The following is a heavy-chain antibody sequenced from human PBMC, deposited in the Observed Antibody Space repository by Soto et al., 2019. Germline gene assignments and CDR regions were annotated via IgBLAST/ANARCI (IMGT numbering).Heavy chain of an antibody. J-gene: IGHJ4*02. D-gene: IGHD3-16*01. CDR3: GKRDSGGGTYYFDY. V-gene: IGHV3-30*18. CDR1: GFTFSNYG. Sequence: QVQLVESGGGVVQPGRSLRLSCAASGFTFSNYGMHWVRQAPGKGLEWVALISYDGSNKYYVDSVKGRFTISRDTSKYPLYLKRASLRAKTRAVYYCGKRDSGGGTYYFDYWGQGTLVTVSS. CDR2: ISYDGSNK.